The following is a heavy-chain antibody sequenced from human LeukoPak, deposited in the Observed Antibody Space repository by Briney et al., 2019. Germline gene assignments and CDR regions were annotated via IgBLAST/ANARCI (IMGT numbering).Heavy chain of an antibody. CDR2: IYPRDSDT. CDR3: ARHSDVIGAI. CDR1: GYTFTHQW. D-gene: IGHD3-10*01. V-gene: IGHV5-51*01. J-gene: IGHJ4*02. Sequence: GESLRISCKASGYTFTHQWIGWVRQMSGSGLEWMGIIYPRDSDTIYSPSFQGHVTISADTSINTAYLEWSSLEASDTAIYYCARHSDVIGAIWGQGALVTVSS.